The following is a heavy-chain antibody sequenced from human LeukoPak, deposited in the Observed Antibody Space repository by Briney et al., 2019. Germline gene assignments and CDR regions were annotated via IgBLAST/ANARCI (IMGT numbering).Heavy chain of an antibody. CDR1: GSTFSSYA. D-gene: IGHD2-2*01. Sequence: SVKDSCKASGSTFSSYAISWVRQAPGQGLEWMGGIIPIFGTANYAQKLQGRVTITTDESTSTAYMELSSLRSEDTAVYYCATLGYCSSTSCSYYYYYYMDVWGQGTTVTVSS. J-gene: IGHJ6*03. CDR2: IIPIFGTA. V-gene: IGHV1-69*05. CDR3: ATLGYCSSTSCSYYYYYYMDV.